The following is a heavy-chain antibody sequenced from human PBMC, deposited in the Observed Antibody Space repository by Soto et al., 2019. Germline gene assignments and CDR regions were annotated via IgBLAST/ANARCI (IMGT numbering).Heavy chain of an antibody. CDR3: VRIRYQLPSSVLWLDH. CDR2: INHVGGT. Sequence: SETLSLTCAVYGGFLSESYWTWIRQPPGKGLEWIGEINHVGGTNYNPSLKSRVTMSVDTSQNQFSLRLISVTAADTAMYFCVRIRYQLPSSVLWLDHWGQGKTVTVS. CDR1: GGFLSESY. J-gene: IGHJ5*02. V-gene: IGHV4-34*01. D-gene: IGHD3-16*01.